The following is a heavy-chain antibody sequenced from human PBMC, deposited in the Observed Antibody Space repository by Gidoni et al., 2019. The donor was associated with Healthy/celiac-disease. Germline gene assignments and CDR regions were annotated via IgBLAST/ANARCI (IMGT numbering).Heavy chain of an antibody. V-gene: IGHV3-30*18. D-gene: IGHD2-2*01. CDR3: AKAPAASNYYYMDV. CDR2: ISYDGSNK. J-gene: IGHJ6*03. CDR1: GFTFSSYG. Sequence: QVQLVESGGGVVQPGRSLRLSCAASGFTFSSYGMHWVRQAPGKGLEWVAVISYDGSNKYYADSVKGRFTISRDNSKNTLYLQMNSLRAEDTAVYYCAKAPAASNYYYMDVWGKGTTVTVSS.